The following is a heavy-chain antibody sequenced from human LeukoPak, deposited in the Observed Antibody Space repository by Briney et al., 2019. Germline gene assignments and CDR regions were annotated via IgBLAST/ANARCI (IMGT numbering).Heavy chain of an antibody. CDR1: GFTFSSYA. CDR2: ISGSGGST. D-gene: IGHD6-19*01. V-gene: IGHV3-23*01. J-gene: IGHJ4*02. Sequence: GGSLRLSCAASGFTFSSYAMSWVRQAPGKGLEWVSAISGSGGSTYYADSVKGRFTVSRDNSKNTLYLQMNSLRAEDTAVYYCAKSYSSGFVPPIEEYFDYWGQGNLVTVSS. CDR3: AKSYSSGFVPPIEEYFDY.